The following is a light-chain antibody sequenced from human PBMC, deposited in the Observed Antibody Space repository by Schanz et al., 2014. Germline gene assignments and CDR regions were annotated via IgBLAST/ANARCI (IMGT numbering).Light chain of an antibody. Sequence: DIQMTQSPSSLSASVGDRVTITCRASESISSYLNWYQQKSGKAPQLLIYTASTLQGGVPSRFSGSGYGTDFTLPITSLQPEDFANYYCQQSYRIPNTFGQGTKVEIK. CDR3: QQSYRIPNT. J-gene: IGKJ1*01. V-gene: IGKV1-39*01. CDR1: ESISSY. CDR2: TAS.